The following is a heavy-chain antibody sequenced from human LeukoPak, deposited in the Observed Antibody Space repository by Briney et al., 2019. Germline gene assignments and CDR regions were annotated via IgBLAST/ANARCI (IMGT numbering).Heavy chain of an antibody. D-gene: IGHD5-18*01. CDR3: ARGLNSGYSYGYVY. CDR1: GYTLTELS. Sequence: ASVKVSCKVSGYTLTELSMHWVRQAPGKGLEWMGGFDPEDGETIYAQKFQGRVTMTEDTSTSTAYMELRSLRSDDTAVYYRARGLNSGYSYGYVYWGQGTLVTVSS. V-gene: IGHV1-24*01. CDR2: FDPEDGET. J-gene: IGHJ4*02.